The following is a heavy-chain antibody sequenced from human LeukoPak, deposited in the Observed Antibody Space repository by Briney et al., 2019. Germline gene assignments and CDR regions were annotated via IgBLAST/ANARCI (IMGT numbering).Heavy chain of an antibody. CDR3: ASTPVDWFGEPDTYYFDY. CDR2: ISGSGGST. D-gene: IGHD3-10*01. Sequence: GGSLRLSCAASGFTFSSYAMSWVRQAPGKGLQWVSAISGSGGSTYYADSVKGRFTISRDNSKNTLYLQMNSLRAEDTAVYYCASTPVDWFGEPDTYYFDYWGQGTLVTVSS. V-gene: IGHV3-23*01. CDR1: GFTFSSYA. J-gene: IGHJ4*02.